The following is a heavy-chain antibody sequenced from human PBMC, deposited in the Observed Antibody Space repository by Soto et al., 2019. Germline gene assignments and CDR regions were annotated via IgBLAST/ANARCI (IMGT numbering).Heavy chain of an antibody. V-gene: IGHV3-33*01. D-gene: IGHD2-8*01. J-gene: IGHJ4*02. CDR2: MWDDGTNK. Sequence: ESGVGVVQPGMSLRLSCAVSGLTFSLYGIHWVRQAPGKGLAWVALMWDDGTNKYYADSVKGRFTVTSGNSRNTVYLQMDSLRAEDTAVYYCARGSGRVFNYLDDWGQGTLVTVSS. CDR3: ARGSGRVFNYLDD. CDR1: GLTFSLYG.